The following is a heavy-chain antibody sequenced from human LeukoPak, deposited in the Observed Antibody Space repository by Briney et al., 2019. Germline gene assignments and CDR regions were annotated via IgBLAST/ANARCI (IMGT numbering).Heavy chain of an antibody. CDR2: ISSSSSYI. CDR1: GFTFSSYS. Sequence: GGSLRLSCAASGFTFSSYSMSWVRQAPGKGLEWVSSISSSSSYIYYADSVKGRLTISRDNAKNSLYLQMNSLRAEDTAVYYCVPASVGATDYWGQGTLVTVSS. CDR3: VPASVGATDY. J-gene: IGHJ4*02. D-gene: IGHD1-26*01. V-gene: IGHV3-21*01.